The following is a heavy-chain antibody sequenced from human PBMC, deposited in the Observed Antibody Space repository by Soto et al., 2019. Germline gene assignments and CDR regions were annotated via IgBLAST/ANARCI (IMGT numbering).Heavy chain of an antibody. CDR3: ASSYYDFCSCYDY. Sequence: SETLSLTCPVPGSSISSGGYYWSWILQHPGKGLEWIGHIYYSGSTYYNSSLKSRFTISVDRSKNQFSVKLSSVTAAATAVYCGASSYYDFCSCYDYWGHGTLVTVSS. J-gene: IGHJ4*01. CDR2: IYYSGST. V-gene: IGHV4-31*03. CDR1: GSSISSGGYY. D-gene: IGHD3-3*01.